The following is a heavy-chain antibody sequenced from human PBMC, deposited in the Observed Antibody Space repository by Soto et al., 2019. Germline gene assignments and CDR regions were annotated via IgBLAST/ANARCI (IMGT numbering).Heavy chain of an antibody. J-gene: IGHJ5*02. CDR1: GGSISNYY. CDR3: ARFYSSPWFDP. V-gene: IGHV4-59*08. CDR2: VHDSWGS. Sequence: SETLSLTCTVSGGSISNYYWSWFRQTPGKGLEWIGYVHDSWGSNYNPSLKSRVAISLDTSKSQFSLKLTSVTATDTAVYYCARFYSSPWFDPWGQGTLVTVSS. D-gene: IGHD6-13*01.